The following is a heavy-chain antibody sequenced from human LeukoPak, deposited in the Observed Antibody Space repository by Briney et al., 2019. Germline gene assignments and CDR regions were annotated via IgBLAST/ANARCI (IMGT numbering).Heavy chain of an antibody. J-gene: IGHJ4*02. Sequence: PSETLSLTCTVSGYSISSGYYWGWIRQPPGKGLEWIGSIYHSESTYYNPSLKSRVTISVDTSKNQFSLKLSSVTAADTAAYYCARVAVDTAMNWGQGTLVTVSS. CDR1: GYSISSGYY. V-gene: IGHV4-38-2*02. CDR3: ARVAVDTAMN. D-gene: IGHD5-18*01. CDR2: IYHSEST.